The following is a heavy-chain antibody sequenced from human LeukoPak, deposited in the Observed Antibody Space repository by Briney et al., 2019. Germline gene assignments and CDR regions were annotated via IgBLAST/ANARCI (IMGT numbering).Heavy chain of an antibody. CDR3: ARGPITFYAFDI. D-gene: IGHD3-16*01. CDR2: INPNSGGT. CDR1: GYTFTGYY. J-gene: IGHJ3*02. Sequence: ASVKVPCKASGYTFTGYYMHWVRQAPGQGLEWMGWINPNSGGTNYAQKFQGRVTMTRGTSISTAYMELSRLRSDDTAVYYCARGPITFYAFDIWGQGTMVTVSS. V-gene: IGHV1-2*02.